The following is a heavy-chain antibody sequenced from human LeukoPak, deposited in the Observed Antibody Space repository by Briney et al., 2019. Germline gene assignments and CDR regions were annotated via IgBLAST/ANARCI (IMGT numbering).Heavy chain of an antibody. D-gene: IGHD6-13*01. J-gene: IGHJ4*02. CDR1: GFTFDAYA. CDR3: AKDRPCGIAAVLESFDY. V-gene: IGHV3-43*02. Sequence: PGGSLRLSCAPSGFTFDAYAMHWVRQAPGKGLEWVSLISGDGGSTYYADSVKGRFTISRDNSKYSLYLQMNSLRTEDTVLYYCAKDRPCGIAAVLESFDYWGQGTLVTVSS. CDR2: ISGDGGST.